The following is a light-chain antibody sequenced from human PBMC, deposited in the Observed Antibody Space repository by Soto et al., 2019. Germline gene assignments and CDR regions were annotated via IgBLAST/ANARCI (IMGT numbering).Light chain of an antibody. CDR1: QSVGRN. J-gene: IGKJ5*01. CDR2: GAS. Sequence: EVVMTQSPATVPVSLGGRVTLSCRASQSVGRNLAWYQQKPGQAPRLLIYGASTRATGIPARFSGSGSGTEFTLTISSLQSEDFAVYYCQQYNNWPSITFGQGTRLEIK. CDR3: QQYNNWPSIT. V-gene: IGKV3-15*01.